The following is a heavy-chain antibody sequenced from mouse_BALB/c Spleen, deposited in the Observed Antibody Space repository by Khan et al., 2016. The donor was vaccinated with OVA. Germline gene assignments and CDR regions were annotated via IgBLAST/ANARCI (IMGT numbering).Heavy chain of an antibody. CDR2: INPGSGGI. Sequence: QVQLQQSGAELVRPGTSVKVSCKASGYAFTNYVIDWVKQRPGQGLEWIGVINPGSGGINYNEKFKDKATLTADKSSSTAYMQLNSLTSDDSAVFFCARGEYGSLAYWGQGTLVTVSA. J-gene: IGHJ3*01. CDR1: GYAFTNYV. D-gene: IGHD1-1*02. V-gene: IGHV1-54*01. CDR3: ARGEYGSLAY.